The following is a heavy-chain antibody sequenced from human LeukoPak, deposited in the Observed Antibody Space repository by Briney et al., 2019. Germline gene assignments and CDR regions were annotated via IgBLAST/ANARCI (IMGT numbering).Heavy chain of an antibody. Sequence: QAGGSLRLSCAASGFTFSSYAMNWVRQAPGKGLEWVSYISSSSNTIYYADSVKGRFTISRDNAKNSLYLQMNSLRDEDTAVFYCARAVADCSGTSCLYYFDYWGQGTLVTVSS. CDR2: ISSSSNTI. D-gene: IGHD2-2*01. V-gene: IGHV3-48*02. CDR1: GFTFSSYA. J-gene: IGHJ4*02. CDR3: ARAVADCSGTSCLYYFDY.